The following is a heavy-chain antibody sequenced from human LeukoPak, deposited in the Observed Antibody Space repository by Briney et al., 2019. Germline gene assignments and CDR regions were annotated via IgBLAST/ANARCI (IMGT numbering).Heavy chain of an antibody. CDR3: TTFEYSSSPYFDY. CDR2: IKSKTDGGTT. CDR1: GFTFSNAW. J-gene: IGHJ4*02. D-gene: IGHD6-6*01. V-gene: IGHV3-15*01. Sequence: GGSLRLSCAASGFTFSNAWMSWVRQAPGKGLEWVGRIKSKTDGGTTDYAAPVRGRFTISRDDSKNTLYLQMNSLKTEDTAVYYCTTFEYSSSPYFDYWGQGTLVTVSS.